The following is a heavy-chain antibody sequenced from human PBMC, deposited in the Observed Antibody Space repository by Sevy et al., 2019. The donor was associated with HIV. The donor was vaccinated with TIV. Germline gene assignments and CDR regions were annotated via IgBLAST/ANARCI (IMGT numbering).Heavy chain of an antibody. J-gene: IGHJ4*02. D-gene: IGHD3-9*01. CDR3: ATAPGYYDSSPFDY. V-gene: IGHV3-15*01. CDR2: IKSKIDGETT. Sequence: GGSLRLSCAVSGFTFSNAWMNWVRQAPGTGLQWVGLIKSKIDGETTAYAAPVKGRFTISRDDSKNTVYLQMNSLKTEDTALYYCATAPGYYDSSPFDYWGPGTLVTVSS. CDR1: GFTFSNAW.